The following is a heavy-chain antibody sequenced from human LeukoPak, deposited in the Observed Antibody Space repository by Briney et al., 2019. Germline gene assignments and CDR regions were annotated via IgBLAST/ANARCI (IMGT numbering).Heavy chain of an antibody. J-gene: IGHJ3*02. Sequence: GGSLRLSCAASEFTFSSFAMHWVRQAPVKGLEWVTVISYDGSSKFHADSVKGRFIVSRDNSKNTLYLQMNSMRAEDTALYYCARSGGDYVCGSHHALDIWGQGTMVTVSS. D-gene: IGHD3-16*02. CDR1: EFTFSSFA. CDR3: ARSGGDYVCGSHHALDI. V-gene: IGHV3-30-3*01. CDR2: ISYDGSSK.